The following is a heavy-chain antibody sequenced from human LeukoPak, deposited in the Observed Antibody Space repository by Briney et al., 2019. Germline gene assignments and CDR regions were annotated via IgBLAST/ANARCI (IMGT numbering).Heavy chain of an antibody. CDR2: IHHGGTT. J-gene: IGHJ4*02. V-gene: IGHV4-34*01. CDR1: GGSLSGYY. D-gene: IGHD2-2*01. Sequence: MPSETLSLTCVVSGGSLSGYYSWIRQSPGKELEWIGEIHHGGTTTYNPSLKSRVTILVDTSKNQFSLKLNSVTAADTAVYYCARDRVIRYCSSTSCSKLLDYWGQGTLVTVSS. CDR3: ARDRVIRYCSSTSCSKLLDY.